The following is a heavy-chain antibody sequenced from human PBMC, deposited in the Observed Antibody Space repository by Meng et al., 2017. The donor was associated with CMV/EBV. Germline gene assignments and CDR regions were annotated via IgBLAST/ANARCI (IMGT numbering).Heavy chain of an antibody. Sequence: GGSLRLSCAASGFTFSSYSMNWVRQAPGKGLEWVSYISSSSSTIYYADSVKGRFTISRDNAKNSLYLQMNSLRAEDTALYYCAKAAARSWFDPWGQGTLVTVSS. CDR3: AKAAARSWFDP. D-gene: IGHD6-6*01. J-gene: IGHJ5*02. CDR1: GFTFSSYS. V-gene: IGHV3-48*04. CDR2: ISSSSSTI.